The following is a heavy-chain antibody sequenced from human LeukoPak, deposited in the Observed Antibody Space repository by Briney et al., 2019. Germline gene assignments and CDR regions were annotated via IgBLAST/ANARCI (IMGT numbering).Heavy chain of an antibody. J-gene: IGHJ5*02. CDR1: GGTFSSYA. Sequence: VASVKVSCKASGGTFSSYAISWVRQAPGQGLDWMGGIIPIFGTANYVQKFQGRVTITADESTSTAYMEVSSLRSEDTAVYYCARVQYQLLYSGWFDPWGQGTLVTVSS. CDR3: ARVQYQLLYSGWFDP. V-gene: IGHV1-69*01. CDR2: IIPIFGTA. D-gene: IGHD2-2*02.